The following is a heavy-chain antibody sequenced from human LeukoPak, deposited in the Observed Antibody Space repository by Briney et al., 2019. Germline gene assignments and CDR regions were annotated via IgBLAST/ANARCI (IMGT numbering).Heavy chain of an antibody. D-gene: IGHD2-21*01. CDR3: ARDIEAQTTYCAFDI. Sequence: SQTLSLTCAISGDSVSSNSAAWNWIRQSPSRGLEWLGGTYYRSKWFFNYEVSVRSRITINPDTSKNQFSLQLNSVTPEDTAVYFCARDIEAQTTYCAFDIWGQGTMVTVSS. CDR1: GDSVSSNSAA. J-gene: IGHJ3*02. V-gene: IGHV6-1*01. CDR2: TYYRSKWFF.